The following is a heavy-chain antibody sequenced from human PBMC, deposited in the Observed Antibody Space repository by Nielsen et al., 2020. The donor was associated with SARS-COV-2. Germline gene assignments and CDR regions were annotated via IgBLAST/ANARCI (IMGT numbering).Heavy chain of an antibody. V-gene: IGHV3-23*01. CDR1: GFTFSSYW. D-gene: IGHD3-10*01. Sequence: GESLKISCAASGFTFSSYWMSWVRQAPGKGLEWVSAISGSGGSTYYADSVKGRFTISRDNSKNTLYLQMNSLRAEDTAVYYCAKDRSVLLWFGELFQDFDYWGQGTLVTVSS. J-gene: IGHJ4*02. CDR2: ISGSGGST. CDR3: AKDRSVLLWFGELFQDFDY.